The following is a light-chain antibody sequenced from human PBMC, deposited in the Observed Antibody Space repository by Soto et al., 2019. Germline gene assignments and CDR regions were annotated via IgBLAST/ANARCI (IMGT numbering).Light chain of an antibody. CDR2: AAS. CDR1: QCIRND. V-gene: IGKV1-6*01. Sequence: AIQMTQSPSSLSASVGDRVTITCRASQCIRNDLGWYQQKPGKAPKLLIYAASSLPSVVPSRFSGSGSGTDFTLTISSLQPEDFATYYCLQDYNYPWTFGQGTKVEIK. J-gene: IGKJ1*01. CDR3: LQDYNYPWT.